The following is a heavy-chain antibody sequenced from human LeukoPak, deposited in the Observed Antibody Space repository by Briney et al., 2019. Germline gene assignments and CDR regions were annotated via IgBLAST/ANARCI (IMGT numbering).Heavy chain of an antibody. D-gene: IGHD6-19*01. Sequence: GGSLRLSCAASGFTFSSYWMHWVRQAPGKGLVWVSRINSDGSSTSYADSVKGRFTISRDNAKNSLYLQMNSLRAEDTAVYYCARDPHSSGWYEDYWGQGTLVTVSS. CDR2: INSDGSST. V-gene: IGHV3-74*01. J-gene: IGHJ4*02. CDR3: ARDPHSSGWYEDY. CDR1: GFTFSSYW.